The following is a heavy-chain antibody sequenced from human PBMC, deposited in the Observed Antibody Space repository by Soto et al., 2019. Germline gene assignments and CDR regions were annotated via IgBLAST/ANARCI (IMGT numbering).Heavy chain of an antibody. Sequence: GGSLRLSCAASGFTFSSYAMHWVRQAPGKGLEWVAVISYDGSNKYYADSVKGRFTISRDNSKNTLYLQMNSLRAEDTAVYYCAREISPIVPGWFDPWGQGTLVTAPQ. CDR3: AREISPIVPGWFDP. V-gene: IGHV3-30-3*01. J-gene: IGHJ5*02. D-gene: IGHD3-22*01. CDR1: GFTFSSYA. CDR2: ISYDGSNK.